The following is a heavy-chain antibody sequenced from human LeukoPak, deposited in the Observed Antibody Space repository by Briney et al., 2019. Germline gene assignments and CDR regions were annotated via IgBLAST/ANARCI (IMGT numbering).Heavy chain of an antibody. J-gene: IGHJ3*02. CDR1: GSTFSSYE. CDR2: ISSSGSTI. V-gene: IGHV3-48*03. D-gene: IGHD3-22*01. Sequence: GGSLRLSCAASGSTFSSYEMNWVRQAPGKGLEWVSYISSSGSTIYYADSVKGRFTISRDNAKNSLYLQMNSLRAEDTAVYYCATLRRAYYYDSSDAGAFDIWGQGTMVTVSS. CDR3: ATLRRAYYYDSSDAGAFDI.